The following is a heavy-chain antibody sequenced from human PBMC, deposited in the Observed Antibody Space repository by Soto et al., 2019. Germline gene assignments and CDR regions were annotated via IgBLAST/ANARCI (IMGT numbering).Heavy chain of an antibody. V-gene: IGHV3-21*01. CDR3: ANTVGGNSVYT. Sequence: EVQLVESGGGLVKPGGSLRLSCAASGFTFSSYSMNWVRQAPGKGLEWVSSISSSSSYIDYADSVKGRFTISRDNAKNSLYLQMNSLRAEDTAVYYCANTVGGNSVYTWGQGTLVTVSS. CDR1: GFTFSSYS. J-gene: IGHJ5*02. CDR2: ISSSSSYI. D-gene: IGHD2-21*02.